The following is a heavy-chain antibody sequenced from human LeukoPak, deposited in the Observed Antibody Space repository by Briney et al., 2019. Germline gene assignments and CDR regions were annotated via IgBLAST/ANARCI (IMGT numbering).Heavy chain of an antibody. D-gene: IGHD1-26*01. CDR3: ARARDRCGISPPQDY. J-gene: IGHJ4*02. Sequence: PGGSLRLSCAASGFTFSSYDMHWARQAPGKGLEWVTFIRFDGSTKYYADSVKGRFTISRENSKNTLYLQMHSRRVETTAVYYCARARDRCGISPPQDYWGQGTLVTVSS. CDR2: IRFDGSTK. V-gene: IGHV3-30-3*01. CDR1: GFTFSSYD.